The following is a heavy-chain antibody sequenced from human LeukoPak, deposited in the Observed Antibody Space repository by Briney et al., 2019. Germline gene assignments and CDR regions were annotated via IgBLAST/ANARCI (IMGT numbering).Heavy chain of an antibody. CDR3: ARLLIYCSSTSCHFDY. V-gene: IGHV4-39*01. D-gene: IGHD2-2*01. Sequence: SETLSLTCTVSGGSISSSNYYWGWIRQPPGKGLEWIGSIYYSGITYYNPSLKSRVTISVETSNDQFSLKQSSVTAADTAMYYCARLLIYCSSTSCHFDYWGQGTPVTVSS. CDR2: IYYSGIT. CDR1: GGSISSSNYY. J-gene: IGHJ4*02.